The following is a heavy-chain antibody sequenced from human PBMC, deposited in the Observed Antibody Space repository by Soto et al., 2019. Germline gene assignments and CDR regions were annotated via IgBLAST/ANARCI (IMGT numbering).Heavy chain of an antibody. CDR3: ARDAAVLPAVPALNYYYGMDV. Sequence: GASVNVSCKASGYTFSSYGISWARQAPGQGLEWMAWISVYNGNTKYAQKAQGRVIMTTDTSTSTAYMELRSLRSDDTAMYYCARDAAVLPAVPALNYYYGMDVWGQGTTVTVSS. D-gene: IGHD2-2*01. J-gene: IGHJ6*02. V-gene: IGHV1-18*01. CDR2: ISVYNGNT. CDR1: GYTFSSYG.